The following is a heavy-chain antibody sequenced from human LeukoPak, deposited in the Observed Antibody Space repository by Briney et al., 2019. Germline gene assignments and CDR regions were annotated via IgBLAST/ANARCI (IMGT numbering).Heavy chain of an antibody. J-gene: IGHJ4*02. D-gene: IGHD2-21*02. CDR1: VGSISSYY. CDR2: IYYSGST. CDR3: ARVGDTPYFDY. V-gene: IGHV4-59*01. Sequence: PSETLSLTSALSVGSISSYYWSWIRQPPGKGLEWIGYIYYSGSTNYNPSLKSRVTISVDTSKNQFSLKLSSVTAADTAVYYCARVGDTPYFDYWGQGTLVTVSS.